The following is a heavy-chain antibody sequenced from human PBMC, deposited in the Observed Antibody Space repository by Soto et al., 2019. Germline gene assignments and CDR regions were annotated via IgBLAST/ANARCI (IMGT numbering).Heavy chain of an antibody. D-gene: IGHD2-2*03. V-gene: IGHV3-74*01. CDR3: ARGGTRGYSFGPFDY. Sequence: EVPMVESGGGLVQPGGSLRLSCAASGFTFSSYWMHWVRQAPGKGLEWVSRINSAASSASYADSVNGRATISRDNAKNTLYLQVNSLRGDDTAVYYCARGGTRGYSFGPFDYWGQGTLVTVSS. CDR1: GFTFSSYW. J-gene: IGHJ4*02. CDR2: INSAASSA.